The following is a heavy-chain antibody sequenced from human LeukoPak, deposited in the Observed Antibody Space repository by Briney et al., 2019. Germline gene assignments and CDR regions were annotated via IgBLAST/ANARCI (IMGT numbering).Heavy chain of an antibody. CDR3: AKDWASDCSSTSCYEDYMDV. J-gene: IGHJ6*03. V-gene: IGHV3-23*01. CDR1: GFTFSNYY. Sequence: GGSLRLSCEASGFTFSNYYMNWVRQAPGKGLEWVSAISGSGGSTYYADSVKGRFTISRDNSKNTLYLQMNSLRAEDTAVYYCAKDWASDCSSTSCYEDYMDVWGKGTTVTVSS. CDR2: ISGSGGST. D-gene: IGHD2-2*01.